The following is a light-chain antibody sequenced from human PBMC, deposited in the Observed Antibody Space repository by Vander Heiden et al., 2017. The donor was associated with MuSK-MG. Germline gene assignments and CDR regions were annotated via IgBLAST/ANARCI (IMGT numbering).Light chain of an antibody. J-gene: IGLJ2*01. CDR3: PEMDNASTV. CDR1: NIGRKT. CDR2: WVS. Sequence: SFELTQPLSVSVALGQTARITCGGQNIGRKTVNWYFQKAGQAPVAVIYWVSSRPSGIPERTSGSNSGKKAQLNIGEAQDGDEGCDYCPEMDNASTVFGGGTKMTV. V-gene: IGLV3-9*01.